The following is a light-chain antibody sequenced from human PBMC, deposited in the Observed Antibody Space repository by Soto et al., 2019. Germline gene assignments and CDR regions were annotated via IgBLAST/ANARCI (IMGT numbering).Light chain of an antibody. J-gene: IGLJ2*01. CDR2: EDT. CDR1: SSDVGNHNL. CDR3: CSYAGSSTFVV. V-gene: IGLV2-23*02. Sequence: QSALTQPASVSGSPGQSITISCTGTSSDVGNHNLVSWYQQYPGNAPKLIIYEDTKRPSGVSNRFSGSKSGNTASLTISGLQAEDEADYYCCSYAGSSTFVVFGGGTQLTVL.